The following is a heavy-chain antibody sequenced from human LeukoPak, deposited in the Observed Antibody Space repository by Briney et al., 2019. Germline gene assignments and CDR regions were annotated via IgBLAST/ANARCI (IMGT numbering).Heavy chain of an antibody. J-gene: IGHJ3*02. CDR1: GGSISSYY. CDR3: ARVAAGYSSGWYLGRYAFDI. CDR2: IYYSGST. V-gene: IGHV4-59*01. Sequence: SETLSLTCTVSGGSISSYYWSWIRQPPGKGLEWIGYIYYSGSTNYNPSLKSRVTISVDTSKNQFSLKLSSVTAADTAVYYCARVAAGYSSGWYLGRYAFDIWGQGTMVTVSS. D-gene: IGHD6-19*01.